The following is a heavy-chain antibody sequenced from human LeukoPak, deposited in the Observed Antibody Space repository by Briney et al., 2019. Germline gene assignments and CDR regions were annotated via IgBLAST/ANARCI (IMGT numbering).Heavy chain of an antibody. Sequence: GGSLRLSCAASGFTFSSYAMNWVRQAPGKGLEWVSGISGSGGSTSYADSVKGRFTISRDNSKNTLYLQMNSLRAEDTAVYYCAKGRVSYYYGMDVWGQGTLVTVSS. D-gene: IGHD3-10*01. CDR1: GFTFSSYA. CDR2: ISGSGGST. V-gene: IGHV3-23*01. J-gene: IGHJ6*02. CDR3: AKGRVSYYYGMDV.